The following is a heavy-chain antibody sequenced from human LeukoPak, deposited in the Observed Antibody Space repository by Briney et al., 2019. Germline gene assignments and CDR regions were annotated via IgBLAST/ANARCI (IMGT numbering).Heavy chain of an antibody. Sequence: PGGSLRLSCAASGFTFSSYSMNWVRQAPGKGLEWVSSISSSSSYIYYADSVKGRFTISRDNAKNSLYLQMNSLRAEDTAVYYCARPPYCSGGSCYYDYYYYMDVWGKGTTVTVSS. J-gene: IGHJ6*03. CDR2: ISSSSSYI. CDR1: GFTFSSYS. CDR3: ARPPYCSGGSCYYDYYYYMDV. D-gene: IGHD2-15*01. V-gene: IGHV3-21*01.